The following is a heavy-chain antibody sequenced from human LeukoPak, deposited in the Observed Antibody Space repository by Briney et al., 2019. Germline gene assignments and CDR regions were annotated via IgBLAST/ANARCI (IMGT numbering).Heavy chain of an antibody. CDR2: IYSGGST. J-gene: IGHJ4*02. Sequence: PGGSLRLTCAASGFTVSSNYMSWVRQAPGKGLEWVSVIYSGGSTYYADSVKGRFTISRDNSKNSLFLQMNSLRAEDTAMYYCAREPGHSSNWEIDYWGQGTLVTVSS. CDR3: AREPGHSSNWEIDY. D-gene: IGHD6-13*01. V-gene: IGHV3-66*01. CDR1: GFTVSSNY.